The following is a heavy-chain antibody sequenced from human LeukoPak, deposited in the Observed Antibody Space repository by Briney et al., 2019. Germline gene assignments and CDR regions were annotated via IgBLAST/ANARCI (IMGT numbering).Heavy chain of an antibody. J-gene: IGHJ4*02. D-gene: IGHD6-19*01. V-gene: IGHV4-59*08. CDR1: GGSISSYY. Sequence: SGTLSLTCTVSGGSISSYYWSWIRQPPGKGLEWIGYIYYSGSTNYNPSLKSRVTISVDTSKNQFSLKLSSVTAADTAVYYCARVTGIAVAGTYYWGQGTLVTVSS. CDR2: IYYSGST. CDR3: ARVTGIAVAGTYY.